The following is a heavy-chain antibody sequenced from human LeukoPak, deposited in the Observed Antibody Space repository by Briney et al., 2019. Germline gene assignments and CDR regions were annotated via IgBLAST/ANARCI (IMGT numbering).Heavy chain of an antibody. J-gene: IGHJ4*02. CDR3: ARVTLYGESALDY. D-gene: IGHD4-17*01. CDR1: GFTFSDYY. CDR2: ISGSSSFT. Sequence: GGSLRLSCAASGFTFSDYYMSWVRQAPGKGLEWVSYISGSSSFTIYADSVKGRFTISRDNAKNSLCLQMNSLRAEDTAVYYCARVTLYGESALDYWGQGALVTVSS. V-gene: IGHV3-11*06.